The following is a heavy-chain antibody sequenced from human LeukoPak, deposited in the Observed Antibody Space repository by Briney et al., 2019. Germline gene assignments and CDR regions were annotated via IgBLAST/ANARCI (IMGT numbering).Heavy chain of an antibody. D-gene: IGHD3-22*01. CDR1: GFTFSSYG. J-gene: IGHJ4*02. CDR3: AKGGYYDSSGLADY. CDR2: IWYDGSNK. V-gene: IGHV3-33*06. Sequence: GGSLRLSCAASGFTFSSYGMHWVRQAPGKGLEWVAVIWYDGSNKYYADSVKGRFTISRDNSKNTLYLQMNSLRAGDTAVYYCAKGGYYDSSGLADYWGQGTLVTVSS.